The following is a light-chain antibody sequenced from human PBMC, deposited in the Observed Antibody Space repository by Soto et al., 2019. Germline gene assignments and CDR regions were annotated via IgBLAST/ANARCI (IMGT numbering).Light chain of an antibody. CDR1: SSDVGGYNY. Sequence: QPSLTHLAPGSGSPGQSLTFLSTETSSDVGGYNYVSWYQQHPGKAPKLMIYEVSNRPSGVSNRFSGSKSGNTASLTISGLQPEDEADYYCNSYTSRNTFVLGTGTKVTVL. V-gene: IGLV2-14*01. CDR3: NSYTSRNTFV. J-gene: IGLJ1*01. CDR2: EVS.